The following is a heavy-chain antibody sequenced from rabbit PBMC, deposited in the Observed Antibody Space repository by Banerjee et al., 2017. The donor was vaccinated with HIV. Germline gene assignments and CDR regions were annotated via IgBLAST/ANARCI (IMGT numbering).Heavy chain of an antibody. CDR2: ISFGNSGSA. D-gene: IGHD4-1*01. CDR1: GFSFSSSDY. Sequence: QEQLVESGGDLVKPGASLTLTCTASGFSFSSSDYMCWVRQAPGKGLEWIACISFGNSGSAYYATWAKGRFTISRTSSTTVALQMTSLTAADTATYFCARDLAGVIGWNFDLWVPGTLVTVS. CDR3: ARDLAGVIGWNFDL. J-gene: IGHJ4*01. V-gene: IGHV1S45*01.